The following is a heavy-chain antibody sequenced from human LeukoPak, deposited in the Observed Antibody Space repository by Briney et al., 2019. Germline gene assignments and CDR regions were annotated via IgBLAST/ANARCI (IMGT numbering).Heavy chain of an antibody. D-gene: IGHD6-6*01. J-gene: IGHJ4*02. CDR3: ARGYGRSSGTFDY. Sequence: SETLSLTCTVSGGSISSGGYYWSWIRQHPGKGLEWIGYIYYSGSTYYNPSLKSRVTISVDTSKNQFSLKLSSVTAADTAVYYCARGYGRSSGTFDYWGQGTLVTVSS. CDR1: GGSISSGGYY. V-gene: IGHV4-31*03. CDR2: IYYSGST.